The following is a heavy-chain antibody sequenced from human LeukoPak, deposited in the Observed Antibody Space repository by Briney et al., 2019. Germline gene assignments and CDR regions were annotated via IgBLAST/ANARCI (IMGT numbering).Heavy chain of an antibody. Sequence: GGSLRLSCAAPGFSFSHDAIHWVRQAPGKGLEWVAVISYDGSNKYYADSVKGRFTISRDNSKNTLYLQMNSLRAEDTAVYYCARGDRGGYFDYWGQGTLVTVSS. J-gene: IGHJ4*02. D-gene: IGHD3-22*01. CDR3: ARGDRGGYFDY. CDR2: ISYDGSNK. CDR1: GFSFSHDA. V-gene: IGHV3-30*04.